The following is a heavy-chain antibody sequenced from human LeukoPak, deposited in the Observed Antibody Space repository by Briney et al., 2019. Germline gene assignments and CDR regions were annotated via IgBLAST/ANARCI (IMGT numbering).Heavy chain of an antibody. CDR1: GYIFTGYY. Sequence: ASVKVSCKASGYIFTGYYIHWVRQAPGQGLEWMGWSNANSGGTNYAQKLQGRVTMTTDTSTSTAYMELRSLRSDDTAVYYCVRMGSGWYYFDYWGQGTLVTVSS. CDR3: VRMGSGWYYFDY. D-gene: IGHD6-19*01. J-gene: IGHJ4*02. CDR2: SNANSGGT. V-gene: IGHV1-2*02.